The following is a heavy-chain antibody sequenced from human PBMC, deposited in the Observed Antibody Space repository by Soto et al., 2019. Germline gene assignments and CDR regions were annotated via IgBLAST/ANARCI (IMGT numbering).Heavy chain of an antibody. CDR3: ARSYDSSGYYPDSYHYGMDV. V-gene: IGHV1-69*13. D-gene: IGHD3-22*01. CDR2: IIPIFGTA. J-gene: IGHJ6*02. Sequence: SVKVSFMASGGTFSSYAISWVRQAPGQGLEWMGGIIPIFGTANYAQKFQGRVTITADESTSTAYMELSSLRSEDTAVYYCARSYDSSGYYPDSYHYGMDVWGQGTTVTVSS. CDR1: GGTFSSYA.